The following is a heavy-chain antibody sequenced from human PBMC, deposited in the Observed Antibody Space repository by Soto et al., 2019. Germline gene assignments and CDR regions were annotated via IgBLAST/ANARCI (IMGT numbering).Heavy chain of an antibody. J-gene: IGHJ5*02. CDR1: GGSLSSYY. CDR3: GSVRPSGYVLS. V-gene: IGHV4-59*01. CDR2: VYFSGST. D-gene: IGHD6-25*01. Sequence: PSETLSLTCTVSGGSLSSYYWTWIRQSPGKGLEWIGYVYFSGSTKYNPSLMIRVTISIGTSKNQVSVTLASVTAADTAFYYCGSVRPSGYVLSWGQGTLVTVSS.